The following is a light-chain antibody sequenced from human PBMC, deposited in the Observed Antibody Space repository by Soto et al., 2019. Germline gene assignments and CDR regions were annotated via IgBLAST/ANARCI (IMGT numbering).Light chain of an antibody. V-gene: IGLV2-11*01. CDR3: CSYAGTYSVI. Sequence: QSALTQPPSVSGSPGQSVTISWSGTSSDIGGYSFVSWYQQHPGSTPKLIIFDVRNRPSGVPDRFSGSKSGNTASLTISGLQAEDEAQYFCCSYAGTYSVIFGGGTKLTVL. CDR1: SSDIGGYSF. CDR2: DVR. J-gene: IGLJ2*01.